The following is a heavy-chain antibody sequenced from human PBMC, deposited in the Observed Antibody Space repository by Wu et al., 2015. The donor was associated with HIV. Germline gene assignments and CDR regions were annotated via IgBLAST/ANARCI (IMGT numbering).Heavy chain of an antibody. J-gene: IGHJ4*02. V-gene: IGHV1-69*13. CDR3: ARGYYDSSGYYPDY. CDR2: IIPMFGTT. Sequence: QVQLVQSGADMKKPGSSVRVSCKVSGDTFNKFAITWVGQAPGQGLEWMGRIIPMFGTTIYAQRFQGRVTITADESTSTAYMELSSLRSEDTAVYYCARGYYDSSGYYPDYWGQGTLVTVSS. CDR1: GDTFNKFA. D-gene: IGHD3-22*01.